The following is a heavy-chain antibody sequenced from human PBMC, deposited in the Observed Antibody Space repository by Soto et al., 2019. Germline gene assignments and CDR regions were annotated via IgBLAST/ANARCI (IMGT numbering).Heavy chain of an antibody. V-gene: IGHV3-23*01. Sequence: EVQLLESGGGLVQPGGSLRLSCAASGFTFSSYAMSWVRQAPGKGLEWVSAISGSGGSTYYADSVKGRFTISRDNSKNRRYLQMNSRRAEATAVYYCAKVPDYYDSSGYIVWGQGTVVTVSS. D-gene: IGHD3-22*01. CDR3: AKVPDYYDSSGYIV. J-gene: IGHJ4*02. CDR2: ISGSGGST. CDR1: GFTFSSYA.